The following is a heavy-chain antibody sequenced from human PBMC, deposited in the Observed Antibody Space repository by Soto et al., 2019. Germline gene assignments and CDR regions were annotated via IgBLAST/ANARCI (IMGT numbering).Heavy chain of an antibody. CDR3: AEWHYYGS. V-gene: IGHV3-74*01. D-gene: IGHD3-10*01. Sequence: GGSLRLSCAASGFTSSPYWMHWVHQAPGKGLVWVARINSDGSFTSYADFVKGRFTVSRDSAKNTVYLQMNGLRVEDTAVYYCAEWHYYGSGGEGTLVTVSS. J-gene: IGHJ4*01. CDR2: INSDGSFT. CDR1: GFTSSPYW.